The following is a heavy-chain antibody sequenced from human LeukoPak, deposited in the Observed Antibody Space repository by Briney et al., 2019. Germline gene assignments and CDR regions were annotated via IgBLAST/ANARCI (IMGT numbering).Heavy chain of an antibody. V-gene: IGHV4-59*01. CDR3: AGGLKIYGSGYYFTY. CDR1: GGSISSYY. D-gene: IGHD3-10*01. CDR2: IYYSGST. Sequence: SETLSLTCTVSGGSISSYYWSWIRQPPGKGLEWIGYIYYSGSTNYNPSLKSRVTISVDTSKNQFSLKLSSVTAADTAVYYCAGGLKIYGSGYYFTYWGRGTLVTVSS. J-gene: IGHJ4*02.